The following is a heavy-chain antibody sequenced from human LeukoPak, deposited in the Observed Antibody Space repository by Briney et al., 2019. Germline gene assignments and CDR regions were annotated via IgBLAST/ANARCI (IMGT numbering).Heavy chain of an antibody. D-gene: IGHD2-15*01. CDR1: GGSFSGYY. CDR3: ARDEGYCSGGSCLPPDY. Sequence: SETLSLTCAVYGGSFSGYYWSWIRQPPGKGLEWIGEINHSGSTNYNPSLKSRVTISVDTSKNQFSLKLSSVTAADTAVYYCARDEGYCSGGSCLPPDYWGQGTLVTVSS. CDR2: INHSGST. J-gene: IGHJ4*02. V-gene: IGHV4-34*01.